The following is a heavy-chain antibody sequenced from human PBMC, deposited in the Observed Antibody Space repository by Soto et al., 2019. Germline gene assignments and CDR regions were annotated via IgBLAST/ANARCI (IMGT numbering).Heavy chain of an antibody. CDR1: GGSFSGYY. D-gene: IGHD3-22*01. Sequence: SETLSLTCAVYGGSFSGYYWSWIRQPPGKGLEWIGEINHSGSTNYNPSLKSRVTISVDTSKNQFSLKLSSVTAADTAAYYCARGLLNMIVVVSPFDYWGQGTLITVSS. CDR3: ARGLLNMIVVVSPFDY. V-gene: IGHV4-34*01. CDR2: INHSGST. J-gene: IGHJ4*02.